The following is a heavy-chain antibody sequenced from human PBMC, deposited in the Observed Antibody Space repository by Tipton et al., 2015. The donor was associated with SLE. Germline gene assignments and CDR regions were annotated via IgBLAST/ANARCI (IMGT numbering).Heavy chain of an antibody. CDR3: ARPRTGYSSSWYHYFDY. CDR2: IYPGDSET. Sequence: QLVQSGAEVKKPGESLKISCKGSGYSFSSHWIAWVRQMPGKGLECMGIIYPGDSETRYSPSFQGRVTISADKSINTAYLQWSSLKASDTAMYYCARPRTGYSSSWYHYFDYWGQGTLVTVSS. J-gene: IGHJ4*02. CDR1: GYSFSSHW. V-gene: IGHV5-51*03. D-gene: IGHD6-13*01.